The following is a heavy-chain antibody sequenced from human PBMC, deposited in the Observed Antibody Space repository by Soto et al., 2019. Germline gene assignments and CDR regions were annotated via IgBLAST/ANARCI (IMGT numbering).Heavy chain of an antibody. D-gene: IGHD6-13*01. CDR3: ARGVPYSSSRKGYYFDY. Sequence: TLSLTCTVSGGSISSGGYYWSWIRQHPGKGLEWIGYIYYSGSTSYNPSLKSRVTISVDTSKNQFSLKLSSVTAADTAVYYCARGVPYSSSRKGYYFDYWGQGTLVTVSS. V-gene: IGHV4-31*03. CDR2: IYYSGST. CDR1: GGSISSGGYY. J-gene: IGHJ4*02.